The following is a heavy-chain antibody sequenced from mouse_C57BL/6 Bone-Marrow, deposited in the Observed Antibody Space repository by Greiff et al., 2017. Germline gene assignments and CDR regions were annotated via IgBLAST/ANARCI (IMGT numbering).Heavy chain of an antibody. V-gene: IGHV5-4*01. Sequence: DVHLVESGGGLVKPGGSLKLSCAASGFTFSSYAMSWVRQTPEKRLEWVATISDGGSYTYYPDNVKGRFTISRDNAKNNLYLQMSHLKSEDTAMYYCARDRYYGLDYWGQGTTLTVSS. CDR2: ISDGGSYT. D-gene: IGHD1-1*01. J-gene: IGHJ2*01. CDR1: GFTFSSYA. CDR3: ARDRYYGLDY.